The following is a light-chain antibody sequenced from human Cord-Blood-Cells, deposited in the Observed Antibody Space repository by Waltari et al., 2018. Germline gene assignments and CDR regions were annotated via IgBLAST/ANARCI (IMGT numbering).Light chain of an antibody. V-gene: IGLV2-23*01. J-gene: IGLJ3*02. CDR2: EGS. CDR1: SSDGWSYNL. CDR3: CSSAGSSTWV. Sequence: SALTQPASVSGSRGQSGTIFCSGASSDGWSYNLGSCYQQHPGKAPKLMIYEGSKRPSGVSNRFSGSKSGNTASLTISGLQAEDEAAYYCCSSAGSSTWVFGGGTKLTVL.